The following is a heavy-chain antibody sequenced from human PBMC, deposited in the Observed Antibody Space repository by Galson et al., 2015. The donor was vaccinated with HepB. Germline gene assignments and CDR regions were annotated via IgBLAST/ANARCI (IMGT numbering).Heavy chain of an antibody. Sequence: SVKVSCKASGYKFTSYYMHWVRQAPGQGLEWMGIINPSGGSTSYAQKFQGRLTMTRDTSTSTVFMELSSLRSEDTAVYHCARGVLLWDGPDYWGQGTLVTVSS. CDR2: INPSGGST. CDR3: ARGVLLWDGPDY. V-gene: IGHV1-46*01. CDR1: GYKFTSYY. D-gene: IGHD3-10*01. J-gene: IGHJ4*02.